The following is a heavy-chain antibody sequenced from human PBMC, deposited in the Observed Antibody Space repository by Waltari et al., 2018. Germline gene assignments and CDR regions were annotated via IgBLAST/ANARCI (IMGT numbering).Heavy chain of an antibody. CDR1: GYPFTDYY. CDR2: INPNSGGT. D-gene: IGHD6-13*01. V-gene: IGHV1-2*02. CDR3: ARDRSSTWYGGSIY. Sequence: QVQLVQSGAEVKKPGASVKVSCKASGYPFTDYYIHWVRQAPGQGLEWMGGINPNSGGTNYPQKFQGRVTVTRDTSISTAYMELSGLRSDDTAVYYCARDRSSTWYGGSIYWGQGTPVTVSS. J-gene: IGHJ4*02.